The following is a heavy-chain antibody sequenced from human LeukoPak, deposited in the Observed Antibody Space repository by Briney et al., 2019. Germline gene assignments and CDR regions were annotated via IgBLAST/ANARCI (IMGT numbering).Heavy chain of an antibody. D-gene: IGHD2-15*01. V-gene: IGHV4-34*01. Sequence: SETLSLTCAVYGGSFSGYYWIWIRPPPGKGLEWIGEINHSGSTNYNPSLKSRVTISVDTSKNQFSLKLSSVTAADTAVYYCARLGYCSGGSCYLPYWGQGTLVTVSS. CDR3: ARLGYCSGGSCYLPY. J-gene: IGHJ4*02. CDR2: INHSGST. CDR1: GGSFSGYY.